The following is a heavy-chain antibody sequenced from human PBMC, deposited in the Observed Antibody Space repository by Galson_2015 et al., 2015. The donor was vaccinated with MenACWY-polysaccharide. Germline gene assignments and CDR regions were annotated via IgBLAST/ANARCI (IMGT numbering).Heavy chain of an antibody. J-gene: IGHJ4*02. D-gene: IGHD2-21*01. V-gene: IGHV3-7*01. CDR2: INPDGSDK. CDR1: GFSFSGHW. Sequence: SLRLSCAASGFSFSGHWMTWVRQAPGKGLEWVANINPDGSDKYYVDSVKGRFIISRDNAKNSVYLQMNGLRVKDTAMYYCGRHFDWAFDYRGQGALVTVSS. CDR3: GRHFDWAFDY.